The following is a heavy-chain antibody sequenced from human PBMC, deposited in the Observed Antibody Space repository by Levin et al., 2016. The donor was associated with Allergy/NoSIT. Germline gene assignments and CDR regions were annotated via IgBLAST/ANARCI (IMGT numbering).Heavy chain of an antibody. D-gene: IGHD3-22*01. V-gene: IGHV3-7*03. CDR2: INQEGSDK. Sequence: WIRQPPGKGLEWVANINQEGSDKYYVDSVEGRFTISRDNAKNSLYLQMNSLRAEDTAVYYCARAQHYDSSGYYGFWGQGTLVTVSS. J-gene: IGHJ4*02. CDR3: ARAQHYDSSGYYGF.